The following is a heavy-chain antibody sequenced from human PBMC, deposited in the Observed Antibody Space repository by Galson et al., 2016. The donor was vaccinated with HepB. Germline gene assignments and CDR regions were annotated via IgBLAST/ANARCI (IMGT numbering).Heavy chain of an antibody. CDR2: ISGSGGSV. J-gene: IGHJ5*02. Sequence: SLRLSCAASGFTFSSYAMTWVRQAPGKGLEWVSIISGSGGSVSYADSVKGRFTISRDNSRNTPYLQMNSLRAEDTGVYYCAKDGTGSGSYYQWGNWFDPWGQGTLVTVSS. D-gene: IGHD3-10*01. V-gene: IGHV3-23*01. CDR3: AKDGTGSGSYYQWGNWFDP. CDR1: GFTFSSYA.